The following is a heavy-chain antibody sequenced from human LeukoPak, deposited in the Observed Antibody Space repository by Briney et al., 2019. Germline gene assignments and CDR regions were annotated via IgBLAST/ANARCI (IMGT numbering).Heavy chain of an antibody. V-gene: IGHV3-9*03. Sequence: PARSLRLSCAASGFTFDDYAMHWVRQAPGKGLEWVSGISWNSGTIGYADSVKGRFTISRDNAKNSLYLQMNSLRPEDMALYYCAGSDYYGSGSFDYWGQGTLVTVSS. J-gene: IGHJ4*02. CDR3: AGSDYYGSGSFDY. CDR2: ISWNSGTI. D-gene: IGHD3-10*01. CDR1: GFTFDDYA.